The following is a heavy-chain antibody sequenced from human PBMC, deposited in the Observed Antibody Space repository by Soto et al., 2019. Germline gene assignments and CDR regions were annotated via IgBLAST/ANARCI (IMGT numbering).Heavy chain of an antibody. CDR3: ARQDYDFWSGYYSYYYYGMDV. D-gene: IGHD3-3*01. V-gene: IGHV5-10-1*01. CDR1: GYSFTSYW. J-gene: IGHJ6*02. CDR2: IDPSDSYT. Sequence: PGESVKISCXGSGYSFTSYWISWVRQMPGKGLEWMGRIDPSDSYTNYSPSFQGHVTISADKSISTAYLQWSSLKASDTAMYYCARQDYDFWSGYYSYYYYGMDVWGQGTTVTVSS.